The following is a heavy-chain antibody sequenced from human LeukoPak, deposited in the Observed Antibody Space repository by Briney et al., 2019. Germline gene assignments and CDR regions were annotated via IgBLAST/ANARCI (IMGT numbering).Heavy chain of an antibody. V-gene: IGHV3-30*18. J-gene: IGHJ5*02. CDR1: GFTFSNYG. D-gene: IGHD6-13*01. CDR3: AKDPSAAGRGREFDP. Sequence: PGGSLRLSCAASGFTFSNYGMHWVRQAPGKGLEWVAVISYDGSSKYSADSVKGRFTISRDNSKNTLYLQMNRLRTEDTAVYYCAKDPSAAGRGREFDPWGQGTLVTVSS. CDR2: ISYDGSSK.